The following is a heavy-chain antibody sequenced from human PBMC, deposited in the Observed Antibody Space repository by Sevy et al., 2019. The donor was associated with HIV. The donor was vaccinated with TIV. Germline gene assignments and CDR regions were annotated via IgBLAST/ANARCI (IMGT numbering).Heavy chain of an antibody. CDR1: GGTFSSYA. V-gene: IGHV1-69*13. CDR3: ARQDIVVVPAAPPEYYYYGMDV. CDR2: IIPIFGTA. Sequence: ASVKVSCKASGGTFSSYAISWVRQAPGQGLEWMGGIIPIFGTANYAQKFQGRVTITADESTSTAYMELGSLGSEDTAVYYCARQDIVVVPAAPPEYYYYGMDVWGQGTTVTVSS. D-gene: IGHD2-2*01. J-gene: IGHJ6*02.